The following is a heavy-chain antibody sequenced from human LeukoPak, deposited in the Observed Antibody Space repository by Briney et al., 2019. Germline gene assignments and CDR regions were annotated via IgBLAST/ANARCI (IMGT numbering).Heavy chain of an antibody. Sequence: GGSLRLSCAASGFTFDDYAMHWVRQAPGKGLEWVSGISWNSGSIGYADSVKGRFTISRDNAKNFLYLQMNSLRAEDTALYYCARQGIAVAGTQGWFDPWGQGTLVTVSS. D-gene: IGHD6-19*01. J-gene: IGHJ5*02. V-gene: IGHV3-9*01. CDR3: ARQGIAVAGTQGWFDP. CDR2: ISWNSGSI. CDR1: GFTFDDYA.